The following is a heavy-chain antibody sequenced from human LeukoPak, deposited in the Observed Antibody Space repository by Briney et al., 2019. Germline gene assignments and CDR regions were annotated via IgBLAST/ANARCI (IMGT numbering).Heavy chain of an antibody. V-gene: IGHV4-34*01. D-gene: IGHD2-2*01. CDR2: INHSGST. Sequence: SETLSLTCAVYGGSFSGYYWSWIRQPPGKGLEWIGEINHSGSTNYNPSLKSRVTISVDTSKNQFSLKLSSVTAADTAVYYCARPTAAFTRYYYMDVWGKGTTVTVSS. CDR1: GGSFSGYY. CDR3: ARPTAAFTRYYYMDV. J-gene: IGHJ6*03.